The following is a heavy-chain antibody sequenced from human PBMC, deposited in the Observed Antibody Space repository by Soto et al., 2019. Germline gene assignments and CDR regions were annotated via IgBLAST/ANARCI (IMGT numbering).Heavy chain of an antibody. CDR3: AREVFRYFDL. D-gene: IGHD1-20*01. CDR2: ISAYNANT. J-gene: IGHJ2*01. Sequence: QVHLVQSGAEVKKPGASVKVSCKASGYTLTRYGITWVRQAPGQGLEWMGSISAYNANTNYAQKLQGRLTITTDTSTSTAYIELSSLTSDDTAVYYCAREVFRYFDLWGRGTRVSVSS. V-gene: IGHV1-18*01. CDR1: GYTLTRYG.